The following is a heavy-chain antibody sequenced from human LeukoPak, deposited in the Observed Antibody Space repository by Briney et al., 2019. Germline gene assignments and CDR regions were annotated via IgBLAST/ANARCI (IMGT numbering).Heavy chain of an antibody. Sequence: PSETLSLTCTVSGGSISSSSYYWGWIRQPPGKGLEWIGSIYYSGSTYYNPSLKSRVTISVDTSKNQFSLKLSSVTAADTAVYYCARDLANGINYYYGSGSYPPWGQGTLVTVSS. CDR2: IYYSGST. CDR1: GGSISSSSYY. CDR3: ARDLANGINYYYGSGSYPP. V-gene: IGHV4-39*07. D-gene: IGHD3-10*01. J-gene: IGHJ5*02.